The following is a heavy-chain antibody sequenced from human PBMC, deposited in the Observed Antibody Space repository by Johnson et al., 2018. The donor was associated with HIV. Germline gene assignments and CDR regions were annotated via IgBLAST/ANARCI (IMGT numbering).Heavy chain of an antibody. J-gene: IGHJ3*02. Sequence: QVQLVESGGGLVKPGGSLRLSCAASGFTFTNAWMSWVRQAPGKGLEWVAVISSDGTNKYYADSVKGRFTISRDNSKNTLYLQMNSLRAEDTAVFYCARAVIVELPAGAFDIWGPGTVVTVSS. CDR1: GFTFTNAW. CDR2: ISSDGTNK. D-gene: IGHD2-2*01. V-gene: IGHV3-30*03. CDR3: ARAVIVELPAGAFDI.